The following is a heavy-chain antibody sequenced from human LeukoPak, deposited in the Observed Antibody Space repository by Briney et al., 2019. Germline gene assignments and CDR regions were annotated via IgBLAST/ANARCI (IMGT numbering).Heavy chain of an antibody. CDR2: INPSGGST. J-gene: IGHJ4*02. D-gene: IGHD6-19*01. CDR3: AAVNEDEPTAGPFDY. CDR1: GYTFTSYY. V-gene: IGHV1-46*01. Sequence: GASVKVSCKASGYTFTSYYMHWVRQAPGQGLEWMGIINPSGGSTSYAQKFQERVTITRDMSTSTAHMEVSSLRSEDTAVYYCAAVNEDEPTAGPFDYWGQGTLVTVSS.